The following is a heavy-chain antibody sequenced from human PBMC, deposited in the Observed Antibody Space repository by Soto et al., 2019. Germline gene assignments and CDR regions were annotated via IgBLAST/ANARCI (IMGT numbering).Heavy chain of an antibody. CDR3: ARHHDYGDYGGWFDP. CDR2: IYYSGST. J-gene: IGHJ5*02. CDR1: GGSISSSSYY. Sequence: SETLSLTCTVSGGSISSSSYYWGXXXXXXGNGLEWIGSIYYSGSTYYNPSLKSRVTISVDTSKNQFSLKLSSVTAADTAVYYCARHHDYGDYGGWFDPWGQGTLVTVSS. D-gene: IGHD4-17*01. V-gene: IGHV4-39*01.